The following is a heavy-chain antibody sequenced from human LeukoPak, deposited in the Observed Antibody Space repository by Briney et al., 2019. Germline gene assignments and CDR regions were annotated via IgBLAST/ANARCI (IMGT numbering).Heavy chain of an antibody. CDR2: INPNSGGT. D-gene: IGHD6-13*01. Sequence: GASVKVSCKASGYTFTGYYMHWVRQAPGQGLEWMGWINPNSGGTNYAQKFQGRVTMTRDTSISTAYMELSRLRSDDTAVYYCARRQQLVRDQGIDYWGQGTLVTVSS. J-gene: IGHJ4*02. CDR1: GYTFTGYY. V-gene: IGHV1-2*02. CDR3: ARRQQLVRDQGIDY.